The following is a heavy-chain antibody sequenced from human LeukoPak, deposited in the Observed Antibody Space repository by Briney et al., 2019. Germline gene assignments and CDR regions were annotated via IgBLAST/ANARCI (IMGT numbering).Heavy chain of an antibody. J-gene: IGHJ1*01. CDR3: ARDRRGGCSGYFDL. Sequence: GRSLTRSCAASGFTFSRYGMYCVRQAPGKGLEWLAVIWHDGSAEFYADAVRGRFTISRDDSRNTVYLQTTSLRADDTALYYCARDRRGGCSGYFDLWGQGTLVTVSS. CDR1: GFTFSRYG. D-gene: IGHD3-9*01. CDR2: IWHDGSAE. V-gene: IGHV3-33*07.